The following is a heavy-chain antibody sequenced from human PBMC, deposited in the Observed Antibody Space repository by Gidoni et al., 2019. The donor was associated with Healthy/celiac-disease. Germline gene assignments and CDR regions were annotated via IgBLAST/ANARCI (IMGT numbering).Heavy chain of an antibody. Sequence: QVQLVQYGAEVKKPGASVKVSCKASGYTFTGYYMHWVRQAPGQGLEWMGRINPNSGGTNYAQKFQGRVTMTRDTSISTAYMELSRLRSDDTAVYYCARDGYSYGGGYYYYYMDVWGKGTTVTVSS. CDR2: INPNSGGT. V-gene: IGHV1-2*06. J-gene: IGHJ6*03. CDR3: ARDGYSYGGGYYYYYMDV. CDR1: GYTFTGYY. D-gene: IGHD5-18*01.